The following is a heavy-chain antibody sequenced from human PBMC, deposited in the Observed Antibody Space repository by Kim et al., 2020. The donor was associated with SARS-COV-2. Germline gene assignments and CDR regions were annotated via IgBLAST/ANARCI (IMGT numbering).Heavy chain of an antibody. D-gene: IGHD6-6*01. CDR3: ARGREIAARAPFDY. Sequence: VDAVNGRFTISRDNAKSSLYLQMNSLRAEDTAVYYCARGREIAARAPFDYWGQGTLVTVSS. J-gene: IGHJ4*02. V-gene: IGHV3-7*01.